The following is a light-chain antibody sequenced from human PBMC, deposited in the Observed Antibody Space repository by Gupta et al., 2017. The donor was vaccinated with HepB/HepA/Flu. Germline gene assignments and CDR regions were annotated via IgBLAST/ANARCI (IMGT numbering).Light chain of an antibody. Sequence: SVLTPPPSAPEPPGQRVTISGSGSNANIGGNTVNWYQQLPGTAPKLLIYSNNQRPSGVPDRFSGSKSGTSASLAISGLQSEDEADYYCSTWDDSLNGPVFGGGTKLTVL. CDR3: STWDDSLNGPV. V-gene: IGLV1-44*01. CDR1: NANIGGNT. J-gene: IGLJ2*01. CDR2: SNN.